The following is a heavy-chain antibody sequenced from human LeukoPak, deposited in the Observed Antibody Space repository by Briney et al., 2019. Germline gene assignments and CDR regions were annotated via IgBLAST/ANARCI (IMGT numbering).Heavy chain of an antibody. Sequence: PSETLSLTCTVSGGSISSYYWSWIRQPPGKGLEWIGYIYYSGSTNYNPSLKSRVTISVDTSKNQFSLKLSSVTAADTAVYYCARTFRLRPHASTYFDYWGQGTLDTVSS. CDR2: IYYSGST. D-gene: IGHD5-12*01. CDR1: GGSISSYY. CDR3: ARTFRLRPHASTYFDY. J-gene: IGHJ4*02. V-gene: IGHV4-59*01.